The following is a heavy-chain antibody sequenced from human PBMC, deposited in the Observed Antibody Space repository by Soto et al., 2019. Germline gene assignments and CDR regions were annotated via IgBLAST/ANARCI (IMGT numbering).Heavy chain of an antibody. CDR2: ISGSGGST. CDR3: AKSPIVATILIDY. J-gene: IGHJ4*02. V-gene: IGHV3-23*01. CDR1: GFTFSSYA. Sequence: GGSLRLSCAASGFTFSSYAMSWVRQAPGKGLEWVSAISGSGGSTYCADSVKGRFTISRDNSKNTLYLQMNSLRAEDTAVYYCAKSPIVATILIDYWGQGTLVTVSS. D-gene: IGHD5-12*01.